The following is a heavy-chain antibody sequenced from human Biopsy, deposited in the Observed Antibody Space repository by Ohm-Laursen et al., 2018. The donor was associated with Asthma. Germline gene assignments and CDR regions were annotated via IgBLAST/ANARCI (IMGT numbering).Heavy chain of an antibody. CDR3: ARAQEYYDSRGYYRSFDY. J-gene: IGHJ4*02. CDR1: YGSITSGGYY. D-gene: IGHD3-22*01. V-gene: IGHV4-31*03. CDR2: IYYSGST. Sequence: TLSLTCTVSYGSITSGGYYWTWIRPPPGKGLEWIGFIYYSGSTYYNPSLKSRVSISIDTSKNQFSLKLSSVTAADTAVYYCARAQEYYDSRGYYRSFDYWGQGTLVTVSS.